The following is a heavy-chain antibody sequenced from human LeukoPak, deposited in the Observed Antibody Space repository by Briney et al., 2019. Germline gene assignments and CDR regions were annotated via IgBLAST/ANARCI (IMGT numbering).Heavy chain of an antibody. CDR2: IYTSGST. D-gene: IGHD6-19*01. J-gene: IGHJ4*02. V-gene: IGHV4-4*09. CDR1: GGSISSYY. Sequence: PSETLSLTCTVSGGSISSYYWSWIRQPPGKGLEWIGYIYTSGSTNYNPSLKSRVTISVDTSKNQFSLKLSSVTAADTAGYYCARHFGSGWFLDYWGQGTLVTVSS. CDR3: ARHFGSGWFLDY.